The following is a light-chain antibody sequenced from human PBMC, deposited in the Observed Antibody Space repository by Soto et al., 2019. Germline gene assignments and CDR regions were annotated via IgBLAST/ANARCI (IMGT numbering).Light chain of an antibody. J-gene: IGLJ3*02. CDR1: SSNIGAGYD. CDR2: GNF. CDR3: QSYDSSLSGSWV. V-gene: IGLV1-40*01. Sequence: QLVLTQPPSVSGAPGQRVTISCTGSSSNIGAGYDVHWYQQLPGTAPKLLIYGNFNRPSGVPDRFSGSKSGTSASLAITGLQAEDESDYYCQSYDSSLSGSWVFGGGTKVTVL.